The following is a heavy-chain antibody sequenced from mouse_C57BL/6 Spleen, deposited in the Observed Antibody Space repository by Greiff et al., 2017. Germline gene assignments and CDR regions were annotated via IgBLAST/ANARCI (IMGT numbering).Heavy chain of an antibody. J-gene: IGHJ1*03. V-gene: IGHV1-81*01. D-gene: IGHD2-5*01. Sequence: QVQLQQSGAELARPGASVKLSCKASGYTFTSYGISWVKQRTGQGLEWIGESYPRSGNTYYNEKFKGKATLTADKSSSTAYMELRSLTSEDSAVYFCARSYSNYGDWYFDVWGTGTTVTVSS. CDR1: GYTFTSYG. CDR3: ARSYSNYGDWYFDV. CDR2: SYPRSGNT.